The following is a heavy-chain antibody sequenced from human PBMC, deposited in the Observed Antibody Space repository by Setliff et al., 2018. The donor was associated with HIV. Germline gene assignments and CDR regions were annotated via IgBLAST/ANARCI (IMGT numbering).Heavy chain of an antibody. D-gene: IGHD3-10*01. CDR1: GGTFSSYA. CDR3: ANLVIIKSYFDY. CDR2: INPIFGKA. Sequence: SVKVSCKASGGTFSSYAINWVRQAPGQGLEWMGGINPIFGKANYAQKFQGRVTITADESTNTAYMEMSSLRSEDTAVYYCANLVIIKSYFDYWGQGTLVTVSS. J-gene: IGHJ4*02. V-gene: IGHV1-69*13.